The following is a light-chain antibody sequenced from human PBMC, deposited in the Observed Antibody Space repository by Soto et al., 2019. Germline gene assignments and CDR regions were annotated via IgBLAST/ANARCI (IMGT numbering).Light chain of an antibody. J-gene: IGKJ1*01. CDR2: ATS. CDR1: QGTGND. V-gene: IGKV1-17*01. CDR3: LQHNAYPRT. Sequence: DIQMTQSPSSLSASVGDRVTITCRASQGTGNDLAWYQQKPWKAPKRLMYATSTLQPGVPSRFSGSGSGTEFTLTISSLHPEDFATDYCLQHNAYPRTFGQGTKVEIK.